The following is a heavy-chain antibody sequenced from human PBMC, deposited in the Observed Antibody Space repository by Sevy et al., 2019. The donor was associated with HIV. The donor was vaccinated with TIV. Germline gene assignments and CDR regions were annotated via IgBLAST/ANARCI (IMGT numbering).Heavy chain of an antibody. Sequence: GGSLRLSCAASGFTFSSYSMNWVRQAPGKGLEWVSYISSSSSTIYYADSVKGRFTISRDNAKNSLYLQMNSLRDEDTAVYYCARHRTPRYYYYGMDVWGQRTTVTVSS. J-gene: IGHJ6*02. CDR1: GFTFSSYS. V-gene: IGHV3-48*02. CDR2: ISSSSSTI. CDR3: ARHRTPRYYYYGMDV. D-gene: IGHD2-2*01.